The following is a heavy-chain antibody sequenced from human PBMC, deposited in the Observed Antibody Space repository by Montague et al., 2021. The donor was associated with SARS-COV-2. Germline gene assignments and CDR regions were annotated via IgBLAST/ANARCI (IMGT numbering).Heavy chain of an antibody. J-gene: IGHJ4*02. CDR1: GGSLGRCS. CDR2: LHSSGSN. CDR3: ARSLYPSGTYYLPY. V-gene: IGHV4-59*01. D-gene: IGHD3-10*01. Sequence: SETLSLTCSVYGGSLGRCSWSWIGQAPVWGLGCIGHLHSSGSNTYSPSFKSRVTISIDTPKNQFSLKLSSVTAAGTAVYYCARSLYPSGTYYLPYWGQGTLVTVSS.